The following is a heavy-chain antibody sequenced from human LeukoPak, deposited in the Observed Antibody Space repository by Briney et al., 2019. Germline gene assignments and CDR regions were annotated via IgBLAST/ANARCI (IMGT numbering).Heavy chain of an antibody. Sequence: PSETLSLTCTVSGGSIRSYYWSWIRQPAEKGLEWIGYIYYSGSTNYNPSLKSRVTISVDTSKNQFSLKLSSVTAADTAVYYCARGGLLWFGELLPPIPHFDYWGQGTLVTVSS. CDR3: ARGGLLWFGELLPPIPHFDY. D-gene: IGHD3-10*01. J-gene: IGHJ4*02. CDR2: IYYSGST. V-gene: IGHV4-59*01. CDR1: GGSIRSYY.